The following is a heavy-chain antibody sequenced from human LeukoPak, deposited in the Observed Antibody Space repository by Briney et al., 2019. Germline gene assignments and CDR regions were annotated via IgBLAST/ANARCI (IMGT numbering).Heavy chain of an antibody. CDR3: ARQDGGGLYYSDY. D-gene: IGHD5-12*01. Sequence: GESLKISCKGSGYSFTHYWIAWVRQMPGKGPEWMGIIYPGDSVTRYSPSFQGQVTISADESITTAYLQWSSLKASDTAIYYCARQDGGGLYYSDYWGQGTLVTVSS. CDR2: IYPGDSVT. J-gene: IGHJ4*02. CDR1: GYSFTHYW. V-gene: IGHV5-51*01.